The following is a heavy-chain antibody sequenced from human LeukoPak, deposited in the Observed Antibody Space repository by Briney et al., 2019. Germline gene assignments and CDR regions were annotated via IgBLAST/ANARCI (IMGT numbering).Heavy chain of an antibody. V-gene: IGHV1-8*01. J-gene: IGHJ4*02. Sequence: AAVNVSYKASGYTFTSYDIHGVRQATGQGLEWMGWRNPTRGNTDYAQKLQGRVTMTRNTSISTAYMELSSLRSEDTAVYYCARGRKRWPNSPHFDYWGQGTLVTVSS. CDR2: RNPTRGNT. CDR3: ARGRKRWPNSPHFDY. D-gene: IGHD5-24*01. CDR1: GYTFTSYD.